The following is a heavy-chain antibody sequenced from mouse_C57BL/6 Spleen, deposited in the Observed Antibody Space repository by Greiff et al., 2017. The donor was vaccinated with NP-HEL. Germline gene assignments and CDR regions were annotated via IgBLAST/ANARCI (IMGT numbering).Heavy chain of an antibody. J-gene: IGHJ1*03. D-gene: IGHD1-1*01. CDR1: GFSLTSYG. CDR2: IWSGGST. Sequence: VKLQESGPGLVQPSQSLSITCTVSGFSLTSYGVHWVRQSPGKGLEWLGVIWSGGSTDYNAAFISRLSISKDNSKSQVFFKMNSLQADDTAIYYCARGGGYYGSSLYWYFDVWGTGTTVTVSS. V-gene: IGHV2-2*01. CDR3: ARGGGYYGSSLYWYFDV.